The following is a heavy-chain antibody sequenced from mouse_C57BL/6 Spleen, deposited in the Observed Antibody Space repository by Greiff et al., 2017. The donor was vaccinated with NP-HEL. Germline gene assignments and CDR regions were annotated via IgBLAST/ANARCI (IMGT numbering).Heavy chain of an antibody. CDR3: ARDLLNTWFAY. CDR1: GYAFSSSW. V-gene: IGHV1-82*01. CDR2: IYPGDGDT. Sequence: VMLVESGPELVKPGASVKISCKASGYAFSSSWMNWVKQRPGKGLEWIGRIYPGDGDTNYNGKFKGKATLTADKSSSTAYMQLSSLTSEDSAVYFCARDLLNTWFAYWGQGTLVTVSA. D-gene: IGHD2-1*01. J-gene: IGHJ3*01.